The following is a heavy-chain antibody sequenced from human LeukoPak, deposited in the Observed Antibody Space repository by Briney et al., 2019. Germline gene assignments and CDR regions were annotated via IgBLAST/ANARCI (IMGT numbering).Heavy chain of an antibody. J-gene: IGHJ4*02. CDR2: IKQDGSEI. V-gene: IGHV3-7*01. CDR3: ARDSYTSAIDY. Sequence: GGSLRLSCVASGFTFSSHWMSWVRQAPGKGLEWVATIKQDGSEIYYEDSVKGRFTISRDNAKNSLYLQMSGLRAEDTAVFYCARDSYTSAIDYWGQGTLVTVSS. CDR1: GFTFSSHW. D-gene: IGHD6-19*01.